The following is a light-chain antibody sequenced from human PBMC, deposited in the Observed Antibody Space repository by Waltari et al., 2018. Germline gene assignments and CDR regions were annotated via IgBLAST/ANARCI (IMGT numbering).Light chain of an antibody. CDR3: MQALQTQM. CDR1: QSLLNSNGYNY. Sequence: DFVLTQSPLSLPVTPGEPASISCRSSQSLLNSNGYNYLDWYLQKPGQSPQLLIYVASNRASGVPARFSGSGSGTDFTLKISRVEAEDVGVYYCMQALQTQMFGQGTKVEIK. J-gene: IGKJ1*01. V-gene: IGKV2-28*01. CDR2: VAS.